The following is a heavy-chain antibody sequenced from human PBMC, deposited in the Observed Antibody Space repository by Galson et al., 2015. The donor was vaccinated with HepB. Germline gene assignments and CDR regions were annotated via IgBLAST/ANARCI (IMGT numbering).Heavy chain of an antibody. CDR1: GGTFRTSS. CDR3: ATEGKNTDLWLDP. CDR2: INPIFRVS. J-gene: IGHJ5*02. D-gene: IGHD2/OR15-2a*01. Sequence: SVKVSCKXSGGTFRTSSILWVRQAPGQGLEWVGGINPIFRVSNYAQRFQGRVTITADESATTAYMELTSLRSEDTAIYYCATEGKNTDLWLDPWGTGTLPXVSS. V-gene: IGHV1-69*13.